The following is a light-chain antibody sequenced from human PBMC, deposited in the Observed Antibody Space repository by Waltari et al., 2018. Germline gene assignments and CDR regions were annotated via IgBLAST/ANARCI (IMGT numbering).Light chain of an antibody. Sequence: QSALTQPASVSGSPGQSITISCTGTSSDFGSYNLVPWYQQHPGKAPKLMICEGSKRPSGVSNRFSGSKSGNTASLTISGLQAEDEADYYCCSYAGSRTFVVFGGGTKLTVL. CDR2: EGS. CDR1: SSDFGSYNL. V-gene: IGLV2-23*03. J-gene: IGLJ3*02. CDR3: CSYAGSRTFVV.